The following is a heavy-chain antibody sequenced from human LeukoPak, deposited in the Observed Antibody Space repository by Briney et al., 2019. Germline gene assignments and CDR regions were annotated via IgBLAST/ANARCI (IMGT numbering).Heavy chain of an antibody. CDR2: ISSSSSYI. J-gene: IGHJ4*02. CDR1: GFTFSSYA. V-gene: IGHV3-21*01. Sequence: GGSLRLSCAASGFTFSSYAMSWVRQAPGKGLEWVSSISSSSSYIYYADSVKGRFTISRDNAKNSLYLQMNSLRAEDTAVYYCARDRVGVREDYWGQGTLVTVSS. D-gene: IGHD1-26*01. CDR3: ARDRVGVREDY.